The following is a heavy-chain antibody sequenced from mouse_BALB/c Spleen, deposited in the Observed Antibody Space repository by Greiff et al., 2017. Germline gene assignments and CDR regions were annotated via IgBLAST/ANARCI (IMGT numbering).Heavy chain of an antibody. CDR3: TRDQYGNYGVFAY. CDR1: GYTFTCYW. CDR2: IYPSDSYT. J-gene: IGHJ3*01. Sequence: QVQLHQPGAELVRPGASVKLSCKASGYTFTCYWINWVKQRPGQGLEWIGNIYPSDSYTNYNQKFKDKATLTVDKSSSTAYMQLSSPTSEDSAVYYCTRDQYGNYGVFAYWGQGTLVTVSA. V-gene: IGHV1-69*02. D-gene: IGHD2-10*02.